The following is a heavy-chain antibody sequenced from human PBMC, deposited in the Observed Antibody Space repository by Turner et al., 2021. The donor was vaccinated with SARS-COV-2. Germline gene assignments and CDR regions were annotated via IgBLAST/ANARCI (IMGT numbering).Heavy chain of an antibody. CDR3: ARIMDTAMDYYGMDV. V-gene: IGHV4-39*01. CDR2: SFNSGST. CDR1: GGSSSSSSYY. Sequence: LPLQESVPELVTPSEQLSLPCAVSGGSSSSSSYYWGWIGQPPGKGLERIGNSFNSGSTYYNPSRKSRFTISVDTSKNQFSLKLSSVTAADTAVYYCARIMDTAMDYYGMDVWGQGTTVTVSS. D-gene: IGHD5-18*01. J-gene: IGHJ6*02.